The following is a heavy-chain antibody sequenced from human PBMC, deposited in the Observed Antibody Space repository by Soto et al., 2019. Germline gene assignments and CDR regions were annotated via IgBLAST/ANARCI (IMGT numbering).Heavy chain of an antibody. Sequence: GGSLRLSCAASGFTFSNYWMNWVRQAPGKGLVWVARVNSDDSSTTYGDSVRGRFTISRDNAKNTLFLQMNSLRADDTAVYYCARVTVAADWYFDLWGRGTLVTVSS. CDR3: ARVTVAADWYFDL. CDR1: GFTFSNYW. V-gene: IGHV3-74*01. J-gene: IGHJ2*01. CDR2: VNSDDSST. D-gene: IGHD6-19*01.